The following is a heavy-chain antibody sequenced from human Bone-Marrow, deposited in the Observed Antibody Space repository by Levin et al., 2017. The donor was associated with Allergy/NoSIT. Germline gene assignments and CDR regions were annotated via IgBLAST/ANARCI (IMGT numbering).Heavy chain of an antibody. D-gene: IGHD6-19*01. CDR2: ITGSGAST. CDR1: GFTFSSYA. V-gene: IGHV3-23*01. Sequence: ETLSLTCAASGFTFSSYAMSWVRQAPGKGLEWVSAITGSGASTYYADSVKGRFTISRDNSKSTLYMQLNSLRAEDTAVYYCASQSSVWYYFDYWGQGTLVTVSS. J-gene: IGHJ4*02. CDR3: ASQSSVWYYFDY.